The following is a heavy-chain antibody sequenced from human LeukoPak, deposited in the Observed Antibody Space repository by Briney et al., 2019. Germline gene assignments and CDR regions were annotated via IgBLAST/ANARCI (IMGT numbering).Heavy chain of an antibody. D-gene: IGHD6-25*01. J-gene: IGHJ4*02. CDR2: TSSGSTYI. V-gene: IGHV3-21*01. Sequence: GGSLRLSCAASGFTFSNFAMSWVRQAPGKGLEWGSSTSSGSTYIYYAVSVKGRFTISRDNAKNSLYLQMNSLRAEDTAVYYCARGSNVQQRLDSFDFWGQGTLVTVSS. CDR3: ARGSNVQQRLDSFDF. CDR1: GFTFSNFA.